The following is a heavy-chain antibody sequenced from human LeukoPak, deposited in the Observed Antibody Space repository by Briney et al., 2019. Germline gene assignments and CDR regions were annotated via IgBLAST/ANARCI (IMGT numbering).Heavy chain of an antibody. Sequence: GGSLRLSCAASGFSFSDVYMSWIRQAPGMGLEWISYIGTRSNPIYYADSVKGRFTISREDAKNSLYLQMNRLRDEDTAVDFCASEGRGSGRDFDYWGQGILVTVSS. J-gene: IGHJ4*02. CDR1: GFSFSDVY. V-gene: IGHV3-11*01. CDR2: IGTRSNPI. D-gene: IGHD1-26*01. CDR3: ASEGRGSGRDFDY.